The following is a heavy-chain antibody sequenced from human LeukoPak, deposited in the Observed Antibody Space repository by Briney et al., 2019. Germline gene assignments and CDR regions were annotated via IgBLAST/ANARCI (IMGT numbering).Heavy chain of an antibody. CDR3: ARDLDGDYPLGY. J-gene: IGHJ4*02. CDR1: GYTFTSYG. Sequence: ASVKVSCKASGYTFTSYGISWVRQAPGQGLEWMGWIGAYNGNTNYAQKLQGRVTMTTDTSTSTAYKELRSLRSDDTAVYYCARDLDGDYPLGYWGQGTLVTVSS. D-gene: IGHD4-17*01. V-gene: IGHV1-18*01. CDR2: IGAYNGNT.